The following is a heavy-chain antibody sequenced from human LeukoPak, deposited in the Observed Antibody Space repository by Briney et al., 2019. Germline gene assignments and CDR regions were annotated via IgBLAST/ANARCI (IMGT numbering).Heavy chain of an antibody. J-gene: IGHJ5*02. CDR3: ARVGLMVGPTVKYNWFDP. CDR2: ISAYNGNT. Sequence: ASVKVSCKASGYSLSSYGISWVRQAPGQGLEWMGWISAYNGNTNYAQKVQGRVTLTTDTSTSTAYMELGSLTSDDTAVYYCARVGLMVGPTVKYNWFDPWGQGTLVTVTS. V-gene: IGHV1-18*01. D-gene: IGHD1-26*01. CDR1: GYSLSSYG.